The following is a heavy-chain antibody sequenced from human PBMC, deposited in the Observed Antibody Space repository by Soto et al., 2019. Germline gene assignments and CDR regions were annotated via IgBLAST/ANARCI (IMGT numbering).Heavy chain of an antibody. D-gene: IGHD2-15*01. J-gene: IGHJ3*02. CDR2: INQDESEK. V-gene: IGHV3-7*01. CDR1: GSTFSSYW. Sequence: EVQLVESGGDLVQPGGSLRLSCAASGSTFSSYWMSWVRQAPGKGLEWVANINQDESEKYYVDSVKGRFTISRDNAQNSLYLQMNSLRAEDTAVYFCGSASSGRGGFDIWGQGTTVTVSS. CDR3: GSASSGRGGFDI.